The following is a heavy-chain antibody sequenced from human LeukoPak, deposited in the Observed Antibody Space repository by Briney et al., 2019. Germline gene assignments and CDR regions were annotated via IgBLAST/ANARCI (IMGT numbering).Heavy chain of an antibody. D-gene: IGHD2-15*01. CDR1: GFTFSSYA. Sequence: QPGRSLRLSCAASGFTFSSYAMHWVRQAPGKGLEWVAVISYDGSNKYYADSVKGRFTISRDNSKNTLYLQMNSLRAEDTAVYYCAKVVVWGQGTLVTVSS. CDR3: AKVVV. J-gene: IGHJ4*02. V-gene: IGHV3-30-3*01. CDR2: ISYDGSNK.